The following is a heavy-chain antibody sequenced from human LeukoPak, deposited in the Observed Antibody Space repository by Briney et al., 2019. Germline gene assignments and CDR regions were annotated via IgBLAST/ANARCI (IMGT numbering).Heavy chain of an antibody. J-gene: IGHJ4*02. V-gene: IGHV3-53*01. D-gene: IGHD3-16*01. CDR3: ASGGLGARKFYSDPFYF. CDR2: IYSAGSR. Sequence: GGSLRLSCVASGFTVRSNYMSWVRQAPRKGMEWVSIIYSAGSRYYADSVRGRFTISRDNSQNTVFLQMNSLRAEDTAVYYCASGGLGARKFYSDPFYFWGQGTLVTVSS. CDR1: GFTVRSNY.